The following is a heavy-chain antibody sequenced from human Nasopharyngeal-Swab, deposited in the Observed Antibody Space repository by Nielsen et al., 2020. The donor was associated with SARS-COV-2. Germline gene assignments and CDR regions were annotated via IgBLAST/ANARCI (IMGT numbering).Heavy chain of an antibody. J-gene: IGHJ4*02. CDR2: ISSKT. Sequence: GGSLRLSCSASGFSLSRHIIHWVRQAPGKGLEYVSGISSKTYYADSVRGRFTISSDNSKNTVHLQMSSLRNEDTAVYYCVKGMEGYNRGGYLDYWGQGTVVTVSS. CDR3: VKGMEGYNRGGYLDY. D-gene: IGHD1-14*01. CDR1: GFSLSRHI. V-gene: IGHV3-64D*06.